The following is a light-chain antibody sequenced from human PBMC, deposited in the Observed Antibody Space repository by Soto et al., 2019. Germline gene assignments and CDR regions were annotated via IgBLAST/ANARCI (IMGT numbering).Light chain of an antibody. Sequence: QSALTQPPSPAGSPGQSVTISCTGTSSDIGGYNYVSWYQQHPGKAPKLMIYEVTKRPSGVPDRFSGSKSRNTASLTVSGLQAEDEADYYCSSYAGSNNLGVFGTGTKVTVL. CDR1: SSDIGGYNY. CDR3: SSYAGSNNLGV. J-gene: IGLJ1*01. V-gene: IGLV2-8*01. CDR2: EVT.